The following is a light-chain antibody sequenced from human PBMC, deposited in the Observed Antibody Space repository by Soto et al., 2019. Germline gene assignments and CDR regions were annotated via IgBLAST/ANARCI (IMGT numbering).Light chain of an antibody. V-gene: IGKV4-1*01. J-gene: IGKJ1*01. CDR3: QQYYSPPAM. CDR2: WAS. CDR1: QSVLKSSNDKNH. Sequence: DIVMTQSPDSLAVSLGERATINSKSSQSVLKSSNDKNHLAWYQQKPGQPPRLLIFWASTRESGVPDRFSGGGSGTDFTLTISSLQAEDVAVYYCQQYYSPPAMFGQGTKVEI.